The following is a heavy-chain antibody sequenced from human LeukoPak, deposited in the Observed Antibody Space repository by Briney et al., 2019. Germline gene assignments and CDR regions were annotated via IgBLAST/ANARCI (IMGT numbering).Heavy chain of an antibody. Sequence: GGSLRLSCAASGFTFSTYAMSWVRQAPGKGLEWVSVISGTGGSTNYADSVKGRFTISRDNSKNTLYLQMNSLRGEDTAVYYCAKVSQWGNSRWYEGDWGQGTLVTVSS. J-gene: IGHJ4*02. CDR2: ISGTGGST. D-gene: IGHD6-13*01. V-gene: IGHV3-23*01. CDR3: AKVSQWGNSRWYEGD. CDR1: GFTFSTYA.